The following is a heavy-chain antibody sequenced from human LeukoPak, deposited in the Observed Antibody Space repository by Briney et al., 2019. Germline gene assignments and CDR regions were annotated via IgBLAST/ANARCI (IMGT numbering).Heavy chain of an antibody. CDR1: GYTFTGYY. D-gene: IGHD5-18*01. V-gene: IGHV1-2*02. CDR3: ARAEMDTAMVWVPY. J-gene: IGHJ4*02. CDR2: INPNSGGT. Sequence: ASVKVSCKASGYTFTGYYMHWVRQAPGRRLEWMGWINPNSGGTNYAQKFQGRVTMTRDTSISTAYMELSRLRSDATAVYYCARAEMDTAMVWVPYWGQGTLVTVSS.